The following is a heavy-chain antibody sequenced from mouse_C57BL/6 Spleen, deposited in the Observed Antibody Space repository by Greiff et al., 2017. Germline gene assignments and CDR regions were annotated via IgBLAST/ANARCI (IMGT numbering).Heavy chain of an antibody. Sequence: QVQLQQPGAELVMPGASVKLSCKASGYTFTSYWMHWVKQRPGQGLEWIGEIDPSDSYTNYNQKFKGKSTLTVDKSSSTAYMQLSSLTSEDSAVYYCASSGLRRYFGVWGTGTTVTVSS. D-gene: IGHD2-4*01. V-gene: IGHV1-69*01. CDR1: GYTFTSYW. CDR3: ASSGLRRYFGV. J-gene: IGHJ1*03. CDR2: IDPSDSYT.